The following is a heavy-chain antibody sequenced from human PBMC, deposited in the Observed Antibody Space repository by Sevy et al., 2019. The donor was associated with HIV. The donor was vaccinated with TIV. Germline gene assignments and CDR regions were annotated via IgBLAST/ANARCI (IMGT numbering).Heavy chain of an antibody. CDR3: ARSWDYWGQMGY. D-gene: IGHD7-27*01. Sequence: GGSLRLSCAASGFTFSNYGMHWVRQAPGKGLEWVAVIWNDGSNKYYADSVKGRFTISRDNSKNTLYLQMNSLRVEDTAVYYCARSWDYWGQMGYWGQGTLVTVSS. CDR1: GFTFSNYG. CDR2: IWNDGSNK. V-gene: IGHV3-33*01. J-gene: IGHJ4*02.